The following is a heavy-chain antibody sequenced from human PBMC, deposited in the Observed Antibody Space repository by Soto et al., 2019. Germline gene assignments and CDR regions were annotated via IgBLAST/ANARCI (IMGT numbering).Heavy chain of an antibody. CDR3: AKIRGRGYYYDSSGYPDF. Sequence: GGSLRLSCAASGFTFSSYAMSWVRQAPGKGLEWVSAITGSGGTTIYADSVKGRFTISRDNSKNTLYVQMNSLRAEDTAVYYCAKIRGRGYYYDSSGYPDFWGQGILVTVSS. CDR1: GFTFSSYA. J-gene: IGHJ4*02. V-gene: IGHV3-23*01. CDR2: ITGSGGTT. D-gene: IGHD3-22*01.